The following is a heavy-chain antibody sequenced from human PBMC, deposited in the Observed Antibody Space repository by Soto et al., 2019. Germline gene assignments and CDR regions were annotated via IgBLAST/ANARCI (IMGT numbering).Heavy chain of an antibody. D-gene: IGHD5-18*01. CDR2: ISSSSSYI. CDR1: GFTFSSYS. CDR3: ARDQPGYSYGYGLGY. V-gene: IGHV3-21*01. Sequence: EVQLVESGGGLVKPGGSLRLSCAASGFTFSSYSMNWVRQAPGKGLEWVSSISSSSSYIYYADSVKGRFTISRDNAKNSRYLQMNSLRAADTAVYYCARDQPGYSYGYGLGYWGQGTLVTVSS. J-gene: IGHJ4*02.